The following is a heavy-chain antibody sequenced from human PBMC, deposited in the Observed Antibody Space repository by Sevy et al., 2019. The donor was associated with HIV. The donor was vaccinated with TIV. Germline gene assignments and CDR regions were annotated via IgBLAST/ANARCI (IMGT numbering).Heavy chain of an antibody. CDR2: FDPQDGET. J-gene: IGHJ5*02. CDR3: ATVGLRYYSGASSYQGDWFDP. Sequence: ASVKVSCKVSGYTLTKLSIHWVRQAPGKGLEWMGDFDPQDGETIYAERFQGRLTMTVDTSTDTAYMELCSLTSEDTAVYYCATVGLRYYSGASSYQGDWFDPWGQGTLVTVSS. D-gene: IGHD2-15*01. CDR1: GYTLTKLS. V-gene: IGHV1-24*01.